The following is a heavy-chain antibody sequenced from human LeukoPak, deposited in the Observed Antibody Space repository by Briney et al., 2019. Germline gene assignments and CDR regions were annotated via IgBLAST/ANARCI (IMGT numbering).Heavy chain of an antibody. D-gene: IGHD1-1*01. CDR2: MNPNSGNT. V-gene: IGHV1-8*01. CDR3: ARGHDNWNDFDY. J-gene: IGHJ4*02. CDR1: GYTFTSYD. Sequence: ASVKVSCKASGYTFTSYDINWVRQATGQGLEWMGWMNPNSGNTGYAQKFQGRVTMTRNISISTAYMELSSLRSEDTAVYYCARGHDNWNDFDYWGQGTLVTVSS.